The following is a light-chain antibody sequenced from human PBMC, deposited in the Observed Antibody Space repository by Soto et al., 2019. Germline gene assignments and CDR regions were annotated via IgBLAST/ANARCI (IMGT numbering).Light chain of an antibody. J-gene: IGKJ3*01. CDR3: RQYCTSPQT. CDR1: QSVSGNC. V-gene: IGKV3-20*01. Sequence: EIVLTQSPGTLSLSPGERATLSCRASQSVSGNCLAWYQHKPGQAPRLLIYSASNRATDIPDRFSGSGSATEFTLAISSLEPEDFALYYCRQYCTSPQTFGPGTKVDI. CDR2: SAS.